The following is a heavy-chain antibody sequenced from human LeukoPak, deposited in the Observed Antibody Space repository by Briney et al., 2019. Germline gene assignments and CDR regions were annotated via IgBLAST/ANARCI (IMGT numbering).Heavy chain of an antibody. CDR1: GYSFTNYW. CDR2: IYPGDSET. D-gene: IGHD1-1*01. CDR3: ARRGQLWSLDY. V-gene: IGHV5-51*01. J-gene: IGHJ4*02. Sequence: GESLKISCKGSGYSFTNYWIGWVRQMPGKGLEWMGIIYPGDSETRYNASFQGQVTISADKSVSTAYLQWNSLKASDTAMYYCARRGQLWSLDYWGQGTPVTVSS.